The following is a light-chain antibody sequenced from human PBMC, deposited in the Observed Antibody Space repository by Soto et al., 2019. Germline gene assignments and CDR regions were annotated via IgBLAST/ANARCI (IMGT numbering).Light chain of an antibody. CDR2: GAS. CDR3: QQSSSPLWGT. J-gene: IGKJ1*01. CDR1: QNINNY. V-gene: IGKV1-39*01. Sequence: DIQMTQSPSSLSASVGDRVTITCRTSQNINNYLNWYQQKPGKAHKLLIYGASSLQTGVPSRFSGCGSGTDFTLTISSLQPEDFATYYCQQSSSPLWGTCGQVTKVDIK.